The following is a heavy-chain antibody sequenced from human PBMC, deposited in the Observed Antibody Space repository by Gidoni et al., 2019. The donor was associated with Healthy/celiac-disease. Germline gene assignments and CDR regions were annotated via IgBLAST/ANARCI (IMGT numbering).Heavy chain of an antibody. V-gene: IGHV1-2*04. D-gene: IGHD6-19*01. CDR1: GYTFTGYY. Sequence: QVQLTQSGAEVKKPGASVKVSCKASGYTFTGYYRHWVRQVPGQGLEWMGWINPNSGGTNYAQKFQGWVTMTRDTSISTAYMELSRLRSDDTAVYYCARSSIAVAGEPYYFDYWGQGTLVTVSS. CDR2: INPNSGGT. CDR3: ARSSIAVAGEPYYFDY. J-gene: IGHJ4*02.